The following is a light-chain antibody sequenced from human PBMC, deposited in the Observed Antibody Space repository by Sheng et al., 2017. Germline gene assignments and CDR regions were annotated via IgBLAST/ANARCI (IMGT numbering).Light chain of an antibody. CDR2: DVS. CDR1: SSDVGGYNS. V-gene: IGLV2-14*01. J-gene: IGLJ2*01. CDR3: SSYTSSSTPL. Sequence: QSALTQPASVSGSPGQSITISCTGTSSDVGGYNSFSWYQQHPGKAPKLMIYDVSKRPSGVSNRFSGSKSGNTASLTISGLQAEDEADYYCSSYTSSSTPLFGGGTKLTVL.